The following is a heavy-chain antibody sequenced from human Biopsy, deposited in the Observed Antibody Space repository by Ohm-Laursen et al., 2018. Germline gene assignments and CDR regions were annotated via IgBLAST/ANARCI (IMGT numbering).Heavy chain of an antibody. V-gene: IGHV3-23*01. D-gene: IGHD3-3*01. Sequence: SLRLSCAASGFTFISHAMSWVRQAPGKGLECVSLINGSGGSTYYAAPVKARFTISRDNSKNTLYLQMNSLRAEETAMYYCARDLYDFCGGCPFDPWGQGTLVTVSP. CDR1: GFTFISHA. J-gene: IGHJ5*02. CDR2: INGSGGST. CDR3: ARDLYDFCGGCPFDP.